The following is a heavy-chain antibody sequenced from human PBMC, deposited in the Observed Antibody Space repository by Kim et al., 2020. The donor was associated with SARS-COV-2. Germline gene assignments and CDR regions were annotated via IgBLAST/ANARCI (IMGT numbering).Heavy chain of an antibody. CDR1: GGSISSYY. Sequence: SETLSLTCTVSGGSISSYYWSWIRQPPGKGLEWIGYIYYSGSTNYNPSLKSRVTISVDTSKNQFSLKLSSVTAADTAVYYCARDRGGRTSLYFDYWGQGTLVTVSS. V-gene: IGHV4-59*01. J-gene: IGHJ4*02. CDR3: ARDRGGRTSLYFDY. D-gene: IGHD2-15*01. CDR2: IYYSGST.